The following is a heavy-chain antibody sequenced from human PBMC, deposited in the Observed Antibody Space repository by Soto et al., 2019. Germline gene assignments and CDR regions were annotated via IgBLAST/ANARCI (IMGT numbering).Heavy chain of an antibody. J-gene: IGHJ6*02. D-gene: IGHD2-2*01. V-gene: IGHV3-15*01. Sequence: GSVRLCCAAFGLTFSNAGMSWFRQSPGMGRGWVGRIKIRPSGGTTYYAAPVKGRFTISRDDSKNTLYLQMNSLKAEDTAVYYCTTDVVAAAMYAYCIDVWGQGTTVTVSS. CDR2: IKIRPSGGTT. CDR1: GLTFSNAG. CDR3: TTDVVAAAMYAYCIDV.